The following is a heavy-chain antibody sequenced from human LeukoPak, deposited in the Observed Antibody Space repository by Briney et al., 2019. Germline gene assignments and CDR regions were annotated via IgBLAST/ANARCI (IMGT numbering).Heavy chain of an antibody. CDR3: ASSIAARQGFDY. V-gene: IGHV1-69*06. CDR2: IIPIFGTA. Sequence: GASVKVSCKASGGTFSSYAISWVRQAPGQGLEWMGGIIPIFGTANYAQKFQGRVTITADKSTSTAYMELSSLRSEDTAVYYCASSIAARQGFDYWGQGTLVTVSS. CDR1: GGTFSSYA. D-gene: IGHD6-6*01. J-gene: IGHJ4*02.